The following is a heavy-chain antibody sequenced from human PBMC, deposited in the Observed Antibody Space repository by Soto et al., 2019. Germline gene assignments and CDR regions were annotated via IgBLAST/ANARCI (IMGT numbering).Heavy chain of an antibody. D-gene: IGHD5-12*01. V-gene: IGHV1-18*01. Sequence: QVQLVQSGGEVKKQGASVKLSCTASVYTFTSYGISWVRQAPGQGLEWMGWISAYNGETNYAQNVQGRVTMTTDTSTRTAYMDLRSLRSDDTAVYYCARGGDVNYYHGMDVWGQGTTVTVSS. CDR1: VYTFTSYG. CDR3: ARGGDVNYYHGMDV. CDR2: ISAYNGET. J-gene: IGHJ6*02.